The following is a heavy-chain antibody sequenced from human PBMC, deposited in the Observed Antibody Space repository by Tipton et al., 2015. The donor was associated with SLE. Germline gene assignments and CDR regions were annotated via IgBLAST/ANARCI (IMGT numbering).Heavy chain of an antibody. D-gene: IGHD2/OR15-2a*01. Sequence: TLSLTCTVSGGSIGTHYWSWIRQPPGKGLEWIGYIYYSGSTNYNPSLKSRVTMSVDTSKNQFSLKLSSVTAADTAVYYCAKGAHFGHYFDYWGQGTLVTVSS. CDR1: GGSIGTHY. V-gene: IGHV4-59*11. J-gene: IGHJ4*02. CDR3: AKGAHFGHYFDY. CDR2: IYYSGST.